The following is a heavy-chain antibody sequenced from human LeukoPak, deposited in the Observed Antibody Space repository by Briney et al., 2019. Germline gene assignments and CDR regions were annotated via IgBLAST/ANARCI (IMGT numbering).Heavy chain of an antibody. CDR2: IYYSGST. D-gene: IGHD4-11*01. CDR1: GGSISSSTYY. Sequence: SETLSLTCNVSGGSISSSTYYWSWIRQPPGMGLEWIGSIYYSGSTLYNASLKSRVPISADTSTNHFSLELSSVTAAYTAVYYCARHFHYSNNRFDPWGQGTLITVSS. V-gene: IGHV4-39*01. CDR3: ARHFHYSNNRFDP. J-gene: IGHJ5*02.